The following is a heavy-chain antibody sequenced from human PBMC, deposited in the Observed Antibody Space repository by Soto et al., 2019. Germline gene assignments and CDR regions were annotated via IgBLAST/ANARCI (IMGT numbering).Heavy chain of an antibody. D-gene: IGHD6-6*01. CDR1: GYSFTSYW. CDR2: IYPGDSDT. CDR3: ARRAPQLGYYYGMAV. Sequence: GESLEISCKGSGYSFTSYWIGCVRQMPGKGLEWIGIIYPGDSDTRYSPSFQGQVTISADKTISNAYMQWSSLKASDNAMYYWARRAPQLGYYYGMAVWGQGTTVT. J-gene: IGHJ6*01. V-gene: IGHV5-51*01.